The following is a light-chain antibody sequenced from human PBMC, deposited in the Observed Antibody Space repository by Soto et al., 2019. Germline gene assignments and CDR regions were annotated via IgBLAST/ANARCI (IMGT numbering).Light chain of an antibody. CDR3: QQYGSSLFT. J-gene: IGKJ3*01. CDR1: QSVSSNY. CDR2: GAS. V-gene: IGKV3-20*01. Sequence: EIVLTQSPDTLSLSPGERATLSCWASQSVSSNYLAWYQHKPGQAPRLLIYGASSRASGVPDRFRGSGSGTDFTLPISRLEPEDFAVYYCQQYGSSLFTFGPGTKVDIK.